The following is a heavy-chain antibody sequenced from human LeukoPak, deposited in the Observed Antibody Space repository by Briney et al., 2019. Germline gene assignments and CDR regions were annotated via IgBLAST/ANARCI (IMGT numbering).Heavy chain of an antibody. Sequence: SETLSLTCTVSGGSISSSSYYWGWIRQPPGKGLEWIGSIYYSGSTYYNPSLKSRVTISVDTSKNQFSLKLSSVTAADTAVYYCARYVLRYFDWLPFDPWGQGTLVTVSS. CDR1: GGSISSSSYY. CDR3: ARYVLRYFDWLPFDP. V-gene: IGHV4-39*01. D-gene: IGHD3-9*01. J-gene: IGHJ5*02. CDR2: IYYSGST.